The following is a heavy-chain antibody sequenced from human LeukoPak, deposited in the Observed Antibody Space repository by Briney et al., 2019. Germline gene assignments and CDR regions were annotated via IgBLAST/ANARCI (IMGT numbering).Heavy chain of an antibody. J-gene: IGHJ5*02. CDR3: ARGDGSGSYSP. Sequence: PGGSLRLSCAASGFTSSSYYMSWVRQAPGEGLEWVANIKPDGSETYYADSVKGRFTISRDNAKNSLYLQMNSLRAEDTAVYYCARGDGSGSYSPWGQGTLVTVSS. D-gene: IGHD3-10*01. CDR1: GFTSSSYY. CDR2: IKPDGSET. V-gene: IGHV3-7*01.